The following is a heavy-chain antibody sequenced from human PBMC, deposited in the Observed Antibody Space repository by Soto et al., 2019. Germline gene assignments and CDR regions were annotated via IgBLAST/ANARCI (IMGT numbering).Heavy chain of an antibody. V-gene: IGHV4-39*01. J-gene: IGHJ5*02. CDR1: GGSGTSSNSY. CDR3: GRHLRRQVTNNWFDP. Sequence: SETLSLTCTVSGGSGTSSNSYWGWIRQPPGKGMEWIGSISSSGSTYYKSSLKSRVTMSVDTSKNQFSLNLRSVTAADAAVSYCGRHLRRQVTNNWFDPWCQGTLVTVSS. CDR2: ISSSGST. D-gene: IGHD3-10*01.